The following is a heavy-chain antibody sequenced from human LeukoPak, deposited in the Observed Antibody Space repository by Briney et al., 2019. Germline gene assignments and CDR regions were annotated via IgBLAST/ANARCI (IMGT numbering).Heavy chain of an antibody. CDR3: AKDRIRGDYVY. D-gene: IGHD4-17*01. J-gene: IGHJ4*02. CDR1: GFTVSSNY. Sequence: GGSLRLSCAASGFTVSSNYMSWVRQAPGKGLEWVSVIYSGGSTYYADSVKGRFTISRDNSKNTLYLQMNSLRAEDTAVYYCAKDRIRGDYVYWGQGTLVTVSS. CDR2: IYSGGST. V-gene: IGHV3-53*01.